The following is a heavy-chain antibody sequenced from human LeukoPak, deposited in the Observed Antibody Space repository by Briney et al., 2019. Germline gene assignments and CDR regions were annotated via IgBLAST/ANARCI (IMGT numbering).Heavy chain of an antibody. V-gene: IGHV4-39*01. CDR3: ARGFSGVIGRGNWFDS. Sequence: SEALSLTCTVSGASISSSDHFWGWIRQPPGKGLEWIGSLYYSGSTYYNTSLKSRVTIFVDTSKNQFSLRLSFVTAADTDVYYCARGFSGVIGRGNWFDSWGQGTLVTVSS. CDR2: LYYSGST. D-gene: IGHD2-8*01. J-gene: IGHJ5*01. CDR1: GASISSSDHF.